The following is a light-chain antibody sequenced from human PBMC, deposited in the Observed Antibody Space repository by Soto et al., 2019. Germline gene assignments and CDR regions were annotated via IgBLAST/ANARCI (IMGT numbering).Light chain of an antibody. CDR1: TGPVTSGYY. CDR2: STS. CDR3: LLYYGGAQVV. J-gene: IGLJ2*01. V-gene: IGLV7-43*01. Sequence: QAVVTQEPSLTMSPGGTVTLTCASSTGPVTSGYYPNWFQQKPGQAPRALIYSTSNKDSWTPARFSGSLLGGKAALTLSGVQPEDEAEYYCLLYYGGAQVVFGGGTQLTV.